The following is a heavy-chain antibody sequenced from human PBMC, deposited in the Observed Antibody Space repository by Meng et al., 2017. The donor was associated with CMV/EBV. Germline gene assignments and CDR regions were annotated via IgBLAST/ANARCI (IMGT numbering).Heavy chain of an antibody. D-gene: IGHD2-15*01. V-gene: IGHV4-34*01. CDR2: INHSGST. CDR3: ARGALYCSGGSCYSGKSDY. CDR1: GGSFSGYY. J-gene: IGHJ4*02. Sequence: GSLRLSCAVYGGSFSGYYWSWIRQPPGKGLEWIGEINHSGSTNYNPSLKSRVTISVDTSKNQFSLKLSSVTAADTAVYYCARGALYCSGGSCYSGKSDYWGQGTLVTVSS.